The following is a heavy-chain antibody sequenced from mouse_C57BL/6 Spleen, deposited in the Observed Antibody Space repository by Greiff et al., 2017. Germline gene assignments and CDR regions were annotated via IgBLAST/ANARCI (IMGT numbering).Heavy chain of an antibody. CDR2: IHPNSGST. D-gene: IGHD1-1*01. J-gene: IGHJ1*03. CDR1: GYTFTSYW. V-gene: IGHV1-64*01. Sequence: QVQLQQPGAELVKPGASVTLSCKASGYTFTSYWMHWVKQRPGQGLEWIGMIHPNSGSTNYNEKFKSKATLTVDKSSSTAYMQLSSLTSEDSAVYYCASPHYYGSSSYFDVWGTGTTVTVSS. CDR3: ASPHYYGSSSYFDV.